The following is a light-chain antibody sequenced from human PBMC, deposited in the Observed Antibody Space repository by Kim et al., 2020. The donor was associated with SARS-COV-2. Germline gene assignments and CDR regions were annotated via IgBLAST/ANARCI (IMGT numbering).Light chain of an antibody. J-gene: IGKJ5*01. V-gene: IGKV2-30*01. CDR2: KIA. Sequence: ASISCKASQSHVSHAGNTDVHWVHQRPGQSPRRLIYKIANRDSGVPERLSGRGSGNDFTLKISRVEAEDVGIYYCMQGTQWPPVSFGQGTRLESK. CDR3: MQGTQWPPVS. CDR1: QSHVSHAGNTD.